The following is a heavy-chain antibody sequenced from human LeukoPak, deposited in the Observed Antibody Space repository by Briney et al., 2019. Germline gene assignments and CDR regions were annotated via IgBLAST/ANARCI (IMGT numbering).Heavy chain of an antibody. J-gene: IGHJ6*02. Sequence: TGGSLRLSCEASGFTSTSYAIPWVRQAPGKGLEWVAVISYDGGYKYYADSVKGRFTMSRDYSKNTVYLQMNSLRVEDTAVYYCARAAGTTTGGMDVWGQGTMGTVSS. V-gene: IGHV3-30-3*01. CDR3: ARAAGTTTGGMDV. CDR2: ISYDGGYK. D-gene: IGHD1-1*01. CDR1: GFTSTSYA.